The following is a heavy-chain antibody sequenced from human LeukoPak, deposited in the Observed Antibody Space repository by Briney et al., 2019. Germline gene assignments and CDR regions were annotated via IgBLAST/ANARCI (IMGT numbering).Heavy chain of an antibody. J-gene: IGHJ6*02. CDR2: ISWNSGSI. CDR3: AAAGLYYYYGMDV. D-gene: IGHD6-13*01. CDR1: GFTFEDYA. V-gene: IGHV3-9*01. Sequence: GRSLRLSCAVSGFTFEDYAMHWVRQAPGKGLDWVATISWNSGSINYADSVKGRFTISRDNAKNSLYLQMNSLRAEDTAVYYCAAAGLYYYYGMDVWGQGTTVTVSS.